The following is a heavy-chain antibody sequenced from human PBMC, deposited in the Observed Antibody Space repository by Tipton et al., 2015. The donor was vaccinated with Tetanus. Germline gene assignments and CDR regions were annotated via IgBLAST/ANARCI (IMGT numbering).Heavy chain of an antibody. CDR1: GYSFTSYW. D-gene: IGHD6-6*01. Sequence: QLVQSGAEVKKPGESLKISCKGSGYSFTSYWIGWVRQMPGKGLEWMGIIYPGDSDTRYSPSFQGQGAISADKSISTAYLQWSSLKASDTAMYYCARRTGPIYSSSDFDYWGQGTLVTVSS. V-gene: IGHV5-51*03. CDR2: IYPGDSDT. CDR3: ARRTGPIYSSSDFDY. J-gene: IGHJ4*02.